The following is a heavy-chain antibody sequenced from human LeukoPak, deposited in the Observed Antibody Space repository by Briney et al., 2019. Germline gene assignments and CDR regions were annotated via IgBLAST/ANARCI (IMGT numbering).Heavy chain of an antibody. CDR2: LGGSGGSR. J-gene: IGHJ6*03. V-gene: IGHV3-23*01. Sequence: GGAVRVSCAASGFSFSNYAMTWVRQAPGKGLEWVSTLGGSGGSRYYADSVKGRFTMSRDNSNNMLYLQMNSLRAEDTAVYYCAKRRGQIYYNYYMDAWGKGTTVTVS. CDR3: AKRRGQIYYNYYMDA. D-gene: IGHD3-10*01. CDR1: GFSFSNYA.